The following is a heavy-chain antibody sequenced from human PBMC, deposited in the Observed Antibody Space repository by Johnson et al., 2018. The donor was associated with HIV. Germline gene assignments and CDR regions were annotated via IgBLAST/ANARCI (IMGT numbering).Heavy chain of an antibody. J-gene: IGHJ3*02. D-gene: IGHD2-15*01. Sequence: QVQLVESGGGVVQPGRSLRLSCAASGFTFSSYAMHWVRQAPGKGLEWVAVISYDGSNKYYADSVKGRFTISRDNSKNTLYLQMNSRRAEDTAVYYCARDTSPRVVVVVVAATQMGDAFDSWGQGTMVTVSS. CDR1: GFTFSSYA. CDR2: ISYDGSNK. CDR3: ARDTSPRVVVVVVAATQMGDAFDS. V-gene: IGHV3-30-3*01.